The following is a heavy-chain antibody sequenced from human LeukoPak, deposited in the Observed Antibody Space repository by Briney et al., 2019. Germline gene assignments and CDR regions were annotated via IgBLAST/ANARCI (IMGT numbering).Heavy chain of an antibody. CDR2: INPNSGGT. D-gene: IGHD2-15*01. CDR1: GYTFTGYY. CDR3: ARRACSGGSCNLDYYYYYGMDV. J-gene: IGHJ6*02. Sequence: ASVTVSCKASGYTFTGYYMHWVRQAPGQGLEWMGWINPNSGGTNYAQKFQGRVTITRDTSISTAYMELSRLRSDDTAVYYCARRACSGGSCNLDYYYYYGMDVWGQGTTVTVSS. V-gene: IGHV1-2*02.